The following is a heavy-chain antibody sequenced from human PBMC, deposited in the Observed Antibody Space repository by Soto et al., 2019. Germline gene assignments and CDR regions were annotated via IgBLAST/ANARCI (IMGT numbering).Heavy chain of an antibody. D-gene: IGHD3-9*01. CDR3: AKDARRYFPPEYYFDY. V-gene: IGHV3-23*01. CDR2: ISGSGGST. J-gene: IGHJ4*02. Sequence: LRLSCAASGFTLSSYAMSWVRQAPGKGLEWVSAISGSGGSTYYADSVKGRFTISRDNSKNTLYLQMNSLRAEDTAVYYCAKDARRYFPPEYYFDYWGQGTLVTVSS. CDR1: GFTLSSYA.